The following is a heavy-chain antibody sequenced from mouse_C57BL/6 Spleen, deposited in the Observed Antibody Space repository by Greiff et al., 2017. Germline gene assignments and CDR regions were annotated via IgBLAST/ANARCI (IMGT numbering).Heavy chain of an antibody. Sequence: QVQLKQSGAELVRPGTSVKVSCKASGYAFTNYLIEWVKQRPGQGLEWIGVINPGSGGTNYNEKFKGKATLTADKSSSTAYMQLSSLTSEDSAVYFCARSEGPITTVYFDYWGQGTTLTVSS. CDR1: GYAFTNYL. CDR3: ARSEGPITTVYFDY. CDR2: INPGSGGT. V-gene: IGHV1-54*01. J-gene: IGHJ2*01. D-gene: IGHD1-1*01.